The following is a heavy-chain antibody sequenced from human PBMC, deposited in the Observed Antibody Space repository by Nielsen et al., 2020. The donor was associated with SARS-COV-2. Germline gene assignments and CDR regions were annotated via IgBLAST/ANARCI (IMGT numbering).Heavy chain of an antibody. CDR3: VRDREWAFDL. J-gene: IGHJ4*02. D-gene: IGHD3-3*01. Sequence: GGSLRLSCEVAGHFSWYSFNWVRQAPGQGPEWISYISSSGSDISYARSVKGRFTISRDNAGNSLFLHMDCLRDEDTAVYYCVRDREWAFDLWGQGTLVTVSS. V-gene: IGHV3-48*02. CDR2: ISSSGSDI. CDR1: GHFSWYS.